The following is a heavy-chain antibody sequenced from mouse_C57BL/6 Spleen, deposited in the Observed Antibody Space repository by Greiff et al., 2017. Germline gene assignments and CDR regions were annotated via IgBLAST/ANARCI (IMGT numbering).Heavy chain of an antibody. Sequence: QVQLQQSGAELVRPGASVTLSCKASGYTFTDYEMHWVKQTPVHGLEWIGAIDPETGGTAYNQKFKGKAILTADKSSSTAYMELRGLTSEDSAVYYCTRGERDYWGQGTTLTVSS. J-gene: IGHJ2*01. CDR2: IDPETGGT. CDR1: GYTFTDYE. CDR3: TRGERDY. V-gene: IGHV1-15*01.